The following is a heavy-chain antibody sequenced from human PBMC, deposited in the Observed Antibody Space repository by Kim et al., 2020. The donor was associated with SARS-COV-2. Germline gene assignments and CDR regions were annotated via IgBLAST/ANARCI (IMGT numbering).Heavy chain of an antibody. D-gene: IGHD2-2*01. J-gene: IGHJ4*02. CDR2: IYYSGST. V-gene: IGHV4-61*01. CDR1: GGSVSSGSYY. Sequence: SETLSLTCTVSGGSVSSGSYYWSWIRQPPGKGLEWIGYIYYSGSTNYNPSLKSRVTISVDTSKNQFSLKLSSVTAADTAVYYCARRSRETSAIYWGQGTLVTVSS. CDR3: ARRSRETSAIY.